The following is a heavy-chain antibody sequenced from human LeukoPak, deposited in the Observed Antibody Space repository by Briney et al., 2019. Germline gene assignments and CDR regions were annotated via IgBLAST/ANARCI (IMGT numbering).Heavy chain of an antibody. CDR2: ISYDGSNK. D-gene: IGHD3-10*01. CDR3: AKDGMVRGVWGSYYYGMDV. Sequence: GGSLRLSCAASGFTFSSYGMHWVRQAPGKGLEWVAVISYDGSNKYYADSGKGRFTISRDNSKNTLYLQMNSLRAEDTAAYYCAKDGMVRGVWGSYYYGMDVWGQGATVTVSS. CDR1: GFTFSSYG. V-gene: IGHV3-30*18. J-gene: IGHJ6*02.